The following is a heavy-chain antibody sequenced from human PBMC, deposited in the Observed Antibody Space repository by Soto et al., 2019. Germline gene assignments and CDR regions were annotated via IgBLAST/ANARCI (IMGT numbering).Heavy chain of an antibody. CDR3: TTDPRRHLGYSSGWSHGTY. CDR2: IKSKTDGGTT. D-gene: IGHD6-19*01. Sequence: GGSLRLSCAASGFTFSNAWMNWVRQAPGKGLEWVGRIKSKTDGGTTDYAAPVKGRFTISRDDSKNTLYLQMNSLKTEDTAVYYCTTDPRRHLGYSSGWSHGTYWGQGTLVTVSS. J-gene: IGHJ4*02. V-gene: IGHV3-15*07. CDR1: GFTFSNAW.